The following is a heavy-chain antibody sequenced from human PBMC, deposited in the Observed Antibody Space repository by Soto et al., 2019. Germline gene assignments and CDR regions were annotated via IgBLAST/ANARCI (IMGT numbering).Heavy chain of an antibody. D-gene: IGHD3-22*01. Sequence: GASVKVSCKASGYTFTSYDINWVRQATGQGLEWMGWMNPNSGNTGYAQKFQGRVTMTRNTYISTAYMELSSLRSEDTAVYYCARGPPGHANYYDSIGSPDDYWGQGTLVTVSS. CDR1: GYTFTSYD. J-gene: IGHJ4*02. V-gene: IGHV1-8*01. CDR2: MNPNSGNT. CDR3: ARGPPGHANYYDSIGSPDDY.